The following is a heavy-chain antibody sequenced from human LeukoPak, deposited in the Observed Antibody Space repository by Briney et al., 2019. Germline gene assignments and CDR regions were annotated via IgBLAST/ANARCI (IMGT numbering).Heavy chain of an antibody. CDR3: ARTGSTVTMLYPFDH. J-gene: IGHJ4*02. CDR2: INSGGTT. CDR1: GFNVSSTY. V-gene: IGHV3-66*01. D-gene: IGHD4-17*01. Sequence: GGSLRLSCVASGFNVSSTYMNWVRQAPGKGLEWVSLINSGGTTYYPDSVKGRFTIARDNSKNTLFLQMNSLRAEDSGVYYCARTGSTVTMLYPFDHWGQGTLVTVSS.